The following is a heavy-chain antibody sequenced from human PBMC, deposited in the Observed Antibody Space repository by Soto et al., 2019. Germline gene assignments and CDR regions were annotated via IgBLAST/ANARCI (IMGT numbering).Heavy chain of an antibody. D-gene: IGHD2-8*02. J-gene: IGHJ4*02. CDR3: ARDKITGLFDY. CDR1: GGSFSGYD. V-gene: IGHV4-34*01. CDR2: INHSGST. Sequence: QVQLQQWGAGLLKPSETLSLTCAVYGGSFSGYDWTWIRQPPGTGLEWIGEINHSGSTNYNPFLKSRVTISVDTSKNQFSLKLTSVTAADTAVYYCARDKITGLFDYWGQGTLVTVSS.